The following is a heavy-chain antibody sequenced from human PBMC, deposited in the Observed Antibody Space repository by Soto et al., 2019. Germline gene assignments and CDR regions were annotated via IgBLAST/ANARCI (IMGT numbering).Heavy chain of an antibody. D-gene: IGHD3-3*01. CDR1: GYTFTSYA. Sequence: QVQLVQSGAEVKKPGASVKVSCKASGYTFTSYAMHWVRQAPGQRLEWMGWINAGNGNTKYSQKFQGRVTITRDTSASTAYMELSSLRSEDTAVYYCARANYDFWSGYYTVDYWGQGTLVTVSS. CDR2: INAGNGNT. J-gene: IGHJ4*02. V-gene: IGHV1-3*01. CDR3: ARANYDFWSGYYTVDY.